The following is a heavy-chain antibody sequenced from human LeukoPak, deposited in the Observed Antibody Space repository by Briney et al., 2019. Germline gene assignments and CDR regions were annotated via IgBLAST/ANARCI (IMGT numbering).Heavy chain of an antibody. Sequence: PGGSLRLSCAASGFTFCSYAMSWVRQAPGKGLVWVSRINTDGSSTNYADSVKGRFTISRDNAKNTLYLQMNSLRAEDTAVYYCARERNENTIFGVVISEWYYYYMDVWGKGTTVTVSS. CDR1: GFTFCSYA. CDR3: ARERNENTIFGVVISEWYYYYMDV. J-gene: IGHJ6*03. D-gene: IGHD3-3*01. CDR2: INTDGSST. V-gene: IGHV3-74*01.